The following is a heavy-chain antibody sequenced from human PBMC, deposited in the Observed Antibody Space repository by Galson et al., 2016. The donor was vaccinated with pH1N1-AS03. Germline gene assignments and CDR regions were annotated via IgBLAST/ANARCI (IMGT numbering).Heavy chain of an antibody. CDR3: AREPGVSTQGEY. CDR1: GFIFNNHW. CDR2: IDNDGRNT. Sequence: SLRLSCAASGFIFNNHWMHWVRQPPGEGLVWVSRIDNDGRNTDYADSVKGRFTISRDNSKNTVYLQMNSLRVEDTAVYYCAREPGVSTQGEYWGQGTLVTVSS. V-gene: IGHV3-74*01. D-gene: IGHD3-16*01. J-gene: IGHJ4*02.